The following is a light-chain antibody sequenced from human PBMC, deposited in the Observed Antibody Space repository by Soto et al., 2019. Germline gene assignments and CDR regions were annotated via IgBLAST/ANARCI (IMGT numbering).Light chain of an antibody. J-gene: IGKJ1*01. CDR1: QSVRTK. CDR2: GAS. Sequence: EIVMTQSPHTLYVSPLEAATLSFRASQSVRTKLAWYQQKPGQAPRLLIYGASNRATGIPDRLSGSGSGTDFTLTISRLEPEDFAVYYCQQYGSSGTFGQGTKVDIK. CDR3: QQYGSSGT. V-gene: IGKV3-20*01.